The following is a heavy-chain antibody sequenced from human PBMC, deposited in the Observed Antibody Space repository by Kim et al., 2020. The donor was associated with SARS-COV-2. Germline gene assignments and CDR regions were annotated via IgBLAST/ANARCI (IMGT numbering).Heavy chain of an antibody. J-gene: IGHJ4*02. CDR3: VRGDNWKYALDY. D-gene: IGHD1-7*01. CDR2: ISSNGDST. Sequence: GGSLRLSCSASGFTFSSYVMHWVRQAPGKGLEYVSIISSNGDSTYYADSVKGRFTVSRDNSKNRLYVQMNSLRAEDTAVYYCVRGDNWKYALDYWGQGTLVTVSS. CDR1: GFTFSSYV. V-gene: IGHV3-64*05.